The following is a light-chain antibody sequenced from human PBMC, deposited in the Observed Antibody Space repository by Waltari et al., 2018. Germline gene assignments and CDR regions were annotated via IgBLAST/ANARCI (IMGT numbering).Light chain of an antibody. J-gene: IGKJ4*01. V-gene: IGKV1-9*01. CDR3: QQLYSFPLT. CDR2: AAS. CDR1: QDISSY. Sequence: IQLTQSPSSLSASVGDRVTITCRASQDISSYLAWYQQKPGKAPKLLIYAASTLRSGVPSRFSGSGSGTDFTLTISSLQPEDFATYFCQQLYSFPLTFGGGTKVEIK.